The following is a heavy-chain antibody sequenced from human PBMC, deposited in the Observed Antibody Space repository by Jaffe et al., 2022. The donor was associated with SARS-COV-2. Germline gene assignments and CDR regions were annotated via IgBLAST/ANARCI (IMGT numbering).Heavy chain of an antibody. CDR1: GYTFTSYA. CDR3: AGSLRRGYNGLDV. CDR2: INAGNGDT. D-gene: IGHD1-26*01. V-gene: IGHV1-3*01. Sequence: QVQLVQSGAEVKKPGASVKVSCKASGYTFTSYALHWVRQAPGQRLEWMGWINAGNGDTKYSQKFQGRVTITRDTSATTAYMDLSSLGSEDTAVYYCAGSLRRGYNGLDVWGQGTTVTVSS. J-gene: IGHJ6*02.